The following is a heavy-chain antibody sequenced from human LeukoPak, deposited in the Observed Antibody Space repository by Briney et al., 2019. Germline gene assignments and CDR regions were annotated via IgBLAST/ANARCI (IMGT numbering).Heavy chain of an antibody. V-gene: IGHV1-18*01. CDR3: AREVTIFGVVALDI. J-gene: IGHJ3*02. Sequence: ASVKVSCKASGYTFTGYGISWVRQAPGQGLEWMGWISAYNGNTNYAQKLQGRVTMTTDTSTSAAYMELRSLRSDDTAVYYCAREVTIFGVVALDIWGQGTMVTVSS. CDR1: GYTFTGYG. D-gene: IGHD3-3*01. CDR2: ISAYNGNT.